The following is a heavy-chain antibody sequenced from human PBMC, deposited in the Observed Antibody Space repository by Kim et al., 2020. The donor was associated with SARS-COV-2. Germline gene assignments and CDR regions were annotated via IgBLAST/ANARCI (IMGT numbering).Heavy chain of an antibody. D-gene: IGHD3-10*01. Sequence: GGSLRLSCAASGFTFSNAWMSWVRQAPGKGLEWVGRIKSKTDGGTTDYAAPVKGRFTISRDDSKNTLYLQMNSLKTEDTAVYYCTSGLWFGEPSPSAYWGQGTMVTVSS. CDR2: IKSKTDGGTT. J-gene: IGHJ4*02. V-gene: IGHV3-15*01. CDR1: GFTFSNAW. CDR3: TSGLWFGEPSPSAY.